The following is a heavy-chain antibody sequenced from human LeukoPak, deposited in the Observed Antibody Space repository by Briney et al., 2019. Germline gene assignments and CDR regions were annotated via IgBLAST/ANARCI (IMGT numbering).Heavy chain of an antibody. V-gene: IGHV4/OR15-8*02. D-gene: IGHD1-26*01. J-gene: IGHJ4*02. CDR3: SRESGPFCRFGY. CDR2: ISLAGQP. Sequence: SDTLSHTRCVSGGSISGTNWWSWVRPPPGQGLEWIWEISLAGQPHYHPSLNGRVTMSLDKSSNQLSQHLTSVTAADTATYFCSRESGPFCRFGYWGQGTLVIVSS. CDR1: GGSISGTNW.